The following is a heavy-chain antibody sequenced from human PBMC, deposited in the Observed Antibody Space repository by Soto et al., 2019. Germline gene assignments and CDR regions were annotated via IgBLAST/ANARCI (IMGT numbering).Heavy chain of an antibody. CDR2: MSSASNDI. Sequence: EVQLVESGGALVKPGESLTLSCATSGFTFSRYSMNWVRQAPGKGLEWVSSMSSASNDISYADSVKGRLVVSRDNAKNSLYLQMNSLRPEDTAVYYGARVAYWGPGTLVTVSS. CDR3: ARVAY. V-gene: IGHV3-21*01. CDR1: GFTFSRYS. J-gene: IGHJ4*02.